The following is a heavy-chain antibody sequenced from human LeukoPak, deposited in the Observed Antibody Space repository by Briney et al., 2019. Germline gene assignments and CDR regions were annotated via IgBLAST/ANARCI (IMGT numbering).Heavy chain of an antibody. Sequence: WGSLRLYCAASGFTFNNYAMTWLRQAPGKGLEWVPAISGSGGSTYYADSVKGRFTISRDNSKNTLYLQMNSMRTEDTAAYCRAKAPHSGSYCFDKWGQGTLVTVSS. CDR1: GFTFNNYA. V-gene: IGHV3-23*01. J-gene: IGHJ4*02. D-gene: IGHD1-26*01. CDR3: AKAPHSGSYCFDK. CDR2: ISGSGGST.